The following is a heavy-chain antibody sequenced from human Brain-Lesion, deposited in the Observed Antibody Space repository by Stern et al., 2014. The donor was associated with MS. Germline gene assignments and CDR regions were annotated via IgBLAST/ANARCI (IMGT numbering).Heavy chain of an antibody. CDR1: GYTFTRYY. J-gene: IGHJ4*02. D-gene: IGHD3-22*01. V-gene: IGHV1-2*04. CDR2: INPKRGGP. Sequence: LVESGAEVKKPGASVKVSCKASGYTFTRYYMHWGRTAPGPGLERMGWINPKRGGPNYAQEFQGWGTMTRDTSINTAYMELSRLRSDDTAVYYCATYYYDSTGYNDFWGQGTLVTVSS. CDR3: ATYYYDSTGYNDF.